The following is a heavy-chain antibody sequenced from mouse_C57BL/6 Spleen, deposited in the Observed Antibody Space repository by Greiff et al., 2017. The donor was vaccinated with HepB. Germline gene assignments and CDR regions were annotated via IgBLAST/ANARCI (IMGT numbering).Heavy chain of an antibody. CDR2: ISYSGST. CDR3: ARFGDYYGSSLYYFDY. D-gene: IGHD1-1*01. V-gene: IGHV3-8*01. CDR1: GYSITSDY. Sequence: EVQRVESGPGLAKPSQTLSLTCSVSGYSITSDYWNWIRKFPGNKLEYMGYISYSGSTYYNPSLKSRISITRDTSKNQYYLQLNSVTTEDTATYYCARFGDYYGSSLYYFDYWGQGTTLTVSS. J-gene: IGHJ2*01.